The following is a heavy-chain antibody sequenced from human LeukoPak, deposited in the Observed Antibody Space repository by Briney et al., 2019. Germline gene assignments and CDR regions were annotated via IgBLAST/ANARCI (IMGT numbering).Heavy chain of an antibody. CDR1: GFIFSSYA. V-gene: IGHV3-23*01. Sequence: GGSLRLSCAASGFIFSSYAMSWVRQAPGKGLEWVSSISGSGGSSTYHADSVKGRFTISRDNSKNTVYLQMNSLRVEDTAVYFCAKEQGMIGGAFDIWGQGTMVTVSS. D-gene: IGHD3-22*01. CDR2: ISGSGGSST. CDR3: AKEQGMIGGAFDI. J-gene: IGHJ3*02.